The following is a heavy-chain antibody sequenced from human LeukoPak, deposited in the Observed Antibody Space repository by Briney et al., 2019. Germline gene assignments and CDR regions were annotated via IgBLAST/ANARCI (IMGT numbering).Heavy chain of an antibody. Sequence: SETLSLTCTVSGGSISSSYYWTWIRQPAGKGLEWIGRIYTSGSTNYNPSLKSRVTMSVDTSKNQFSLKLSSVTAADTAVYYCARGGYYGSGNDFRFDPWGQGTLVTVSS. V-gene: IGHV4-4*07. CDR3: ARGGYYGSGNDFRFDP. J-gene: IGHJ5*02. CDR1: GGSISSSYY. D-gene: IGHD3-10*01. CDR2: IYTSGST.